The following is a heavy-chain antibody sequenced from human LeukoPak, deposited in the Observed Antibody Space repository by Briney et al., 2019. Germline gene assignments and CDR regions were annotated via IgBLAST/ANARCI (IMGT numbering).Heavy chain of an antibody. D-gene: IGHD3-3*01. CDR2: IYYSGST. V-gene: IGHV4-39*01. J-gene: IGHJ2*01. CDR1: GGSISSGSYY. CDR3: ARHPPHRADFWSGSKRGRDWYFDL. Sequence: SETLSLTCTVSGGSISSGSYYWSWIRQPAGKGLEWIGSIYYSGSTHYNPSLKSRVSISVDTSKNQFSLKLSSVTAADTAVYYCARHPPHRADFWSGSKRGRDWYFDLWGRGTLVTVSS.